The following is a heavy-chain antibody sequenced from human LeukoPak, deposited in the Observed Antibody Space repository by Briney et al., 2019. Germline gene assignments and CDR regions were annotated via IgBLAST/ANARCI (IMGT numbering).Heavy chain of an antibody. CDR1: GYSFTGYY. V-gene: IGHV1-2*02. J-gene: IGHJ4*02. Sequence: ASVKVSCKTSGYSFTGYYMHWVRQAPGHGLEWMGWINPNSGGTNYAQRFQGRVTMTRDTSISTAYMELSRLRSDDTAVYYCARLAPPFIWGQGTLVTVSS. CDR2: INPNSGGT. CDR3: ARLAPPFI.